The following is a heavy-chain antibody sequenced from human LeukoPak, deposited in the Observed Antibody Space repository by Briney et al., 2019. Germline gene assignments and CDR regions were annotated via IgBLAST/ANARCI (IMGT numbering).Heavy chain of an antibody. CDR1: GGSISSYY. CDR2: IYTSGST. Sequence: SETLSLTCTVSGGSISSYYWSWIRQSAGKGLEWTGRIYTSGSTNYNPSLKSRVTMSVDTSKNQFSLKLSSVTAADTAVYYCARSLLLNNWFDPWGQGTLVTVSS. J-gene: IGHJ5*02. D-gene: IGHD2-15*01. V-gene: IGHV4-4*07. CDR3: ARSLLLNNWFDP.